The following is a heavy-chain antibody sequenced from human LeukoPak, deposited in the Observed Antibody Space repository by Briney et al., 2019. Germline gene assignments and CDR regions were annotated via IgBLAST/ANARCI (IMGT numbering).Heavy chain of an antibody. CDR3: ARAYGAAKYYYYYYYMDV. V-gene: IGHV1-69*06. CDR1: GGTFSSYA. Sequence: SVKVSCKASGGTFSSYAISWVRQAPGQGLEWMGGIIPIFGTANYAQKFQGRVTITADKSTSTAYMELSSLRSEDTAVYYCARAYGAAKYYYYYYYMDVWGKGTTVTVSS. CDR2: IIPIFGTA. D-gene: IGHD3-10*01. J-gene: IGHJ6*03.